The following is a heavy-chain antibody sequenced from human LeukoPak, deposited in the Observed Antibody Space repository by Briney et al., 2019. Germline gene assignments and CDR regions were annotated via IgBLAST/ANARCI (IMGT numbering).Heavy chain of an antibody. CDR3: ARDTGGSGSYWVPFDY. J-gene: IGHJ4*02. CDR2: IYHSGST. D-gene: IGHD3-10*01. Sequence: SQTLSLTCTVSGGSISSGGYYWSWIRQPPGKGLEWIGYIYHSGSTYYNPSLKSRVTISVDRSKNQFSLKLSSVTAAGTAVYYCARDTGGSGSYWVPFDYWGQGTLVTVSS. CDR1: GGSISSGGYY. V-gene: IGHV4-30-2*01.